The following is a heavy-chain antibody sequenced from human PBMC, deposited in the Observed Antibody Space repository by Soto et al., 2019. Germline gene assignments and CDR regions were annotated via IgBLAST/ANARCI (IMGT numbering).Heavy chain of an antibody. Sequence: EVQLVESGGGLVKPGGSLRLSCAASGFTFSSYSMNWVRQAPGKGLEWVSSISSSSSYIYYADSVKGRFTISRDNSKNSLYLQMNSLRAEDTAVYDCARRKDGYDDYWGQGTLVTVSS. D-gene: IGHD5-12*01. V-gene: IGHV3-21*01. CDR3: ARRKDGYDDY. CDR1: GFTFSSYS. J-gene: IGHJ4*02. CDR2: ISSSSSYI.